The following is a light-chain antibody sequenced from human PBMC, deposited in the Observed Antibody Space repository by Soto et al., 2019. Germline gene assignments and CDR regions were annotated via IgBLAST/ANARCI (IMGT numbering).Light chain of an antibody. Sequence: QSVLTQPPSVSGAPGQRVTISCTGSSSNIGAGYDVHWYQQLPGTAPKLLIYGNSNRPSGVPDRFSGSKSGTSASLAITGLQAEDEAVYFFQSYDSCMRGWVFATGTKVTVL. CDR1: SSNIGAGYD. V-gene: IGLV1-40*01. J-gene: IGLJ1*01. CDR2: GNS. CDR3: QSYDSCMRGWV.